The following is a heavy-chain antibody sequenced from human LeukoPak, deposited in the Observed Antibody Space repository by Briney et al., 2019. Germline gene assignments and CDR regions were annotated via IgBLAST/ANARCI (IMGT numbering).Heavy chain of an antibody. CDR2: ISSSSSVI. J-gene: IGHJ4*02. V-gene: IGHV3-48*01. CDR1: GFTFSSYA. D-gene: IGHD6-13*01. Sequence: EGSLRLSCAASGFTFSSYAMSWVRQAPGKGLEWLSYISSSSSVIYYADSVKGRFTISRDNAKNSLYLQMSSLRAEDTAVYYCARDSRQQLPHWGQGTLVTVSS. CDR3: ARDSRQQLPH.